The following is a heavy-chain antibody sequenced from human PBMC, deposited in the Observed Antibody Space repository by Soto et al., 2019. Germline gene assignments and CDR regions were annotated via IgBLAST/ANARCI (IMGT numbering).Heavy chain of an antibody. J-gene: IGHJ6*02. D-gene: IGHD2-8*01. CDR3: ARGDSTDCSNGVCSFFYNHDMDV. CDR1: GYSFTDYH. Sequence: ASVKVSCKASGYSFTDYHIHWVRQAPGQGLEWLGRINPKSGGASTAQKFQGWVTMTTDTSISTASMELTRLTSDDTAIYYCARGDSTDCSNGVCSFFYNHDMDVWGQGATVTVSS. CDR2: INPKSGGA. V-gene: IGHV1-2*04.